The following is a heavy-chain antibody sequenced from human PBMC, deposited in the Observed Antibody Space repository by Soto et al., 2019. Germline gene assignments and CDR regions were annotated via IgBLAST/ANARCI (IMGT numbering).Heavy chain of an antibody. Sequence: SETLSLTCTVSGGSISSSSYYWGWIRQPPGKGLEWIGSIYYSGSTYYNPSLKSRVTISVDTSKNQFSLKLSSVTAADTAVYYCAVEKYLRGDLYFDYWGQGTLVTVSS. V-gene: IGHV4-39*01. CDR1: GGSISSSSYY. CDR2: IYYSGST. J-gene: IGHJ4*02. D-gene: IGHD5-12*01. CDR3: AVEKYLRGDLYFDY.